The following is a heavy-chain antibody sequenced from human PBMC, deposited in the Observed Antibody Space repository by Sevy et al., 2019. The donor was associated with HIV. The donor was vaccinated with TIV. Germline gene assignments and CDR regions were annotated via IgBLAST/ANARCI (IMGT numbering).Heavy chain of an antibody. V-gene: IGHV3-33*06. Sequence: GGSLRLSCAASGFTFSSYGMHWVRQAPGKGLEWVAVIWYDGSNQYSAASVKGRFTISRDNPKDTLYLQMNSLRDEDTAVYYCAKPNWNFRADWFDTWGQGTLVTVSS. J-gene: IGHJ5*02. CDR2: IWYDGSNQ. CDR1: GFTFSSYG. CDR3: AKPNWNFRADWFDT. D-gene: IGHD1-7*01.